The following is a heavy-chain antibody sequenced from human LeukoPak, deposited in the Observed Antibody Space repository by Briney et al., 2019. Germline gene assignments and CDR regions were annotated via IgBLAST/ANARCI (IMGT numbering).Heavy chain of an antibody. Sequence: GGSLRLSCATSGFTFNSYWVHWVRQAPGKGLVWVSRISGDGNITNYADSVKGRFTISRDNSKNTLFLQMNSLRAEDTAVYYCAKNLYCGGGSCYPSALGMDVWGQGTTVTVSS. D-gene: IGHD2-15*01. J-gene: IGHJ6*02. V-gene: IGHV3-74*01. CDR2: ISGDGNIT. CDR3: AKNLYCGGGSCYPSALGMDV. CDR1: GFTFNSYW.